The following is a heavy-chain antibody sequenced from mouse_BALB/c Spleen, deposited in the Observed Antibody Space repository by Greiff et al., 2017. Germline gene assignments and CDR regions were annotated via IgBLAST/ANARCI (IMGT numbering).Heavy chain of an antibody. D-gene: IGHD2-4*01. J-gene: IGHJ2*01. CDR3: APTMITGGSFDY. Sequence: GQLQQSGAELVKPGASVKLSCTASGFNIKDTYMHWVKQRPEQGLEWIGRIDPANGNTKYDPKFQGKATITADTSSNTAYLQLSSLTSEDTAVYYCAPTMITGGSFDYWGQGTTRTVSS. V-gene: IGHV14-3*02. CDR2: IDPANGNT. CDR1: GFNIKDTY.